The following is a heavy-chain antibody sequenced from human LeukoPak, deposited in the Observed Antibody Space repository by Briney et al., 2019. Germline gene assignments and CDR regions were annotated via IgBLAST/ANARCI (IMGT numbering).Heavy chain of an antibody. J-gene: IGHJ3*02. CDR1: GYTFTSYD. CDR3: AGGEILHAFDI. CDR2: MNPNSGNT. Sequence: ASVKVSCKASGYTFTSYDINWVRQATGQGLEWMGWMNPNSGNTGYAQKFQGRVTITRNTSISTAYMELSSLRSEDTAVYYCAGGEILHAFDIWGQGTMVTVSS. D-gene: IGHD2/OR15-2a*01. V-gene: IGHV1-8*03.